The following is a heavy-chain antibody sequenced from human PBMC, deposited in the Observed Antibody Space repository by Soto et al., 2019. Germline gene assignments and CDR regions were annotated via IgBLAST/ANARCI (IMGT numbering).Heavy chain of an antibody. D-gene: IGHD2-21*01. Sequence: QVQPVQSGAEVKKPGASVKVSCKTSGYTFTTYGVSWVRQAPALGLEWMGWISGSNGNTNSAPKLKGRVSIPTATSTSTAYMELRSLRPHDTAVYYFASDERQYFGAENCEHYSDYWGQGTLVTVSS. CDR1: GYTFTTYG. V-gene: IGHV1-18*01. J-gene: IGHJ4*02. CDR2: ISGSNGNT. CDR3: ASDERQYFGAENCEHYSDY.